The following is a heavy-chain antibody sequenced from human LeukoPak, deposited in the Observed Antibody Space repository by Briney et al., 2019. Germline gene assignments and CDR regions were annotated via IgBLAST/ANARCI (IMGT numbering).Heavy chain of an antibody. Sequence: PGGSLRLSCAASGFTFSSYGMHWVRQAPGKGLEWVAFIRYDGSNKYYADSVKGRFTISRDNSKNTLYLQMNSLRAEDTAVYYCARDPQYTTVVTGSSFDYWGQGTLATVSS. V-gene: IGHV3-30*02. CDR3: ARDPQYTTVVTGSSFDY. CDR2: IRYDGSNK. D-gene: IGHD4-23*01. J-gene: IGHJ4*02. CDR1: GFTFSSYG.